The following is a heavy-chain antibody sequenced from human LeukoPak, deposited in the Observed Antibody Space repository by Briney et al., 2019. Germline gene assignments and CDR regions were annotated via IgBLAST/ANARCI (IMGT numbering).Heavy chain of an antibody. V-gene: IGHV3-11*04. D-gene: IGHD2-15*01. Sequence: PGGSPRLSCAASGFTFSDCYMSWVRPAPGKGLEWVSSIGGSGSPIYYADSVKGRFTLSRDNAKNSLYLHMNSLRVAETPLYNSARPTWLGYCSGGNCYRGCWGQGTLVTVSS. CDR1: GFTFSDCY. CDR3: ARPTWLGYCSGGNCYRGC. J-gene: IGHJ4*02. CDR2: IGGSGSPI.